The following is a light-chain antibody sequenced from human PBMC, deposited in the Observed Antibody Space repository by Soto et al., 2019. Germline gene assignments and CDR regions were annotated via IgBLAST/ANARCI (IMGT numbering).Light chain of an antibody. Sequence: DTQMTQSPSTLSASVGDRVTITCRASQSISSWLAWYQQKPGRAPKLLIYDASSLESGVPSRFSGSGSGTEFTLTISSLQPDDFATYYCQQYNSYPWTFGKGTKV. CDR2: DAS. CDR3: QQYNSYPWT. V-gene: IGKV1-5*01. CDR1: QSISSW. J-gene: IGKJ1*01.